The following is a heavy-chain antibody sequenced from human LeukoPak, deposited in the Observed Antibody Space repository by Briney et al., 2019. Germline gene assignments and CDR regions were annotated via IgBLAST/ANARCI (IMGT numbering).Heavy chain of an antibody. CDR3: ARGRATVTTHWVDP. V-gene: IGHV1-8*01. CDR1: GYPFINYD. J-gene: IGHJ5*02. Sequence: GASVKVSCKASGYPFINYDINWVRQATGQGLEWMGWMNPNSGNTDYAQKFQGRVTITRNTSISTAYMELSSLGSEDTAVYYCARGRATVTTHWVDPWGQGTLVTVSS. D-gene: IGHD4-11*01. CDR2: MNPNSGNT.